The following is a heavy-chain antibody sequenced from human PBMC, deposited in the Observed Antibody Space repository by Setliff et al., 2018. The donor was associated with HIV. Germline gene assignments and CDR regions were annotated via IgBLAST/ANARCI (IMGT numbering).Heavy chain of an antibody. J-gene: IGHJ4*02. D-gene: IGHD3-3*02. Sequence: ASVKVSCKVSGDTLTKLSIYWVRQAPGKGLEWMGGFDHEEGKIIYAQKFQGRVSMTEDTSTDTAYMDLSSLRSDDTAVYYCAAPSSVYIFGVLTPVSFDYWGQGTLVTVSS. V-gene: IGHV1-24*01. CDR2: FDHEEGKI. CDR1: GDTLTKLS. CDR3: AAPSSVYIFGVLTPVSFDY.